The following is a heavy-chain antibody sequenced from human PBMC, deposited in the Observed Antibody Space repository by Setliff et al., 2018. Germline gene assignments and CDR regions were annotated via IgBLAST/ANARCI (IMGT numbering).Heavy chain of an antibody. CDR2: ISALYGTT. CDR3: AIDDLYDVTGYYADPFDY. J-gene: IGHJ4*02. Sequence: HPGGSLRLSCAASGFTFSSYAMSWVRQAPGKGLEWVSAISALYGTTYYTDSVKGRFTISRDNSKNTLYLQMNSLKTEDTAVYYCAIDDLYDVTGYYADPFDYWGQGTLVTVSS. CDR1: GFTFSSYA. V-gene: IGHV3-23*01. D-gene: IGHD3-22*01.